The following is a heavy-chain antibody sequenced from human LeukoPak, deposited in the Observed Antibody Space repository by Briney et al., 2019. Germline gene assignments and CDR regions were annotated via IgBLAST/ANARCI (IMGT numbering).Heavy chain of an antibody. CDR1: GFTFSMYS. D-gene: IGHD2/OR15-2a*01. J-gene: IGHJ4*02. CDR2: IRSTGVDT. CDR3: AILSWDGRGSFY. V-gene: IGHV3-23*01. Sequence: GGSLRLSCAASGFTFSMYSMSWVRQAPGKGLEWVSAIRSTGVDTYYADSGRGRFTISRDNSRGTLSLQMNRRRAADTAVSFCAILSWDGRGSFYWGQGALVTVSS.